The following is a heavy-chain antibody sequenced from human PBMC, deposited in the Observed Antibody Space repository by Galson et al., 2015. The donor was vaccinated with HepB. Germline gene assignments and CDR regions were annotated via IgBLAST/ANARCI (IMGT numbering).Heavy chain of an antibody. CDR2: TYYRSKWYN. D-gene: IGHD6-13*01. Sequence: CAISGDSVSSNSAAWNWIRQSPSRGLEWQGRTYYRSKWYNDYAVSVKSRITINPDTSKNQFSLQLNSVTPEDTAVYYCARDLDSSSWYVVNWFDPWGQGTLVTVSS. CDR3: ARDLDSSSWYVVNWFDP. J-gene: IGHJ5*02. V-gene: IGHV6-1*01. CDR1: GDSVSSNSAA.